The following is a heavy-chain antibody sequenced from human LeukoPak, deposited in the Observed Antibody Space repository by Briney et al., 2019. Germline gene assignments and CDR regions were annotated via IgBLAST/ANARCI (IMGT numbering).Heavy chain of an antibody. V-gene: IGHV4-59*12. Sequence: SETLSLTCIVSGGSISSYYWSWIRQPPGKGLEWIGYIYYSGSTNYNPSLKSRVTISLDTSKNQFSLKLSSVTAADTAVYYCARERRGAARRKIFNSWGQGTLAIVSS. D-gene: IGHD3-10*01. CDR1: GGSISSYY. CDR3: ARERRGAARRKIFNS. CDR2: IYYSGST. J-gene: IGHJ5*02.